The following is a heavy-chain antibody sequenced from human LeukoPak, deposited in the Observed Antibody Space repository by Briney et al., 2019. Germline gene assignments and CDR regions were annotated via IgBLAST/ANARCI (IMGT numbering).Heavy chain of an antibody. CDR2: INHSGST. Sequence: SETLSLTCAVYGGSFSGYYWSWIRQPPGKGLEWIGEINHSGSTNYNPSLKSRVTISVDTSKNQFSLKLSSVTAADTAVYYCARTGTRGYYYDSSGYYAFDIWDQGTMVTVSS. J-gene: IGHJ3*02. V-gene: IGHV4-34*01. CDR1: GGSFSGYY. CDR3: ARTGTRGYYYDSSGYYAFDI. D-gene: IGHD3-22*01.